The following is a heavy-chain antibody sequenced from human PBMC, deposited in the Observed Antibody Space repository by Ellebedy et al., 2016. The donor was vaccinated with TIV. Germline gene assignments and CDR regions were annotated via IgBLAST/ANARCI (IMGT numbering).Heavy chain of an antibody. CDR2: ISHDGSKK. J-gene: IGHJ4*02. V-gene: IGHV3-30-3*01. CDR1: GFTFNIFD. Sequence: GESLKISCAASGFTFNIFDMHWVRQAPGEGLKWVAVISHDGSKKYYADSVKGRFTISRDNSKNTLHLQMNSLRVEDTAVYYCASDWRMDRGIIKSVSDFWGQGILVTVSS. CDR3: ASDWRMDRGIIKSVSDF. D-gene: IGHD3-10*01.